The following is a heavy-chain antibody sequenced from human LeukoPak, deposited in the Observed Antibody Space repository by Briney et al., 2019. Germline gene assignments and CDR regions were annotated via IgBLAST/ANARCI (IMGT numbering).Heavy chain of an antibody. Sequence: PSGTLSLTCGVSGGSISGTNWWSWVRQPPGQGLEWVGEISLRGLTNYNPSLRSRLTMSLDESKNQVSLNLTSVTAADTAVYYCSRESGPFSPFGFWGQGTLVSVHS. CDR1: GGSISGTNW. J-gene: IGHJ4*02. D-gene: IGHD1-26*01. CDR2: ISLRGLT. V-gene: IGHV4-4*02. CDR3: SRESGPFSPFGF.